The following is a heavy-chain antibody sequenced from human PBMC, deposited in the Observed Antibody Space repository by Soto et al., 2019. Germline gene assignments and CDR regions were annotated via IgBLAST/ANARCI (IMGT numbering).Heavy chain of an antibody. D-gene: IGHD2-2*01. J-gene: IGHJ3*02. V-gene: IGHV1-69*02. CDR3: AILRDCSSTSCPLNAFDI. CDR1: GGTFSSYT. Sequence: ASVKVSCKASGGTFSSYTISWVRQAPGQGLEWMGRIIPILGIANYAQKFQGRVTITADKSTSTAYMELSSLRSEDTAVYYCAILRDCSSTSCPLNAFDIWGQGTMVTVSS. CDR2: IIPILGIA.